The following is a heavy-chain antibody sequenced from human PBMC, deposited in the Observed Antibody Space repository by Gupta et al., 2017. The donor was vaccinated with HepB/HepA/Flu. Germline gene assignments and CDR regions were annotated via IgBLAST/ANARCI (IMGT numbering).Heavy chain of an antibody. CDR1: GGSVSGYY. J-gene: IGHJ5*02. CDR2: INHSGST. CDR3: ARGLLTYYYGSRGFDP. D-gene: IGHD3-10*01. V-gene: IGHV4-34*01. Sequence: QVQLQQWGAGLLKPSETLSLPCAVYGGSVSGYYWRWIRQPPGKGLEWIGEINHSGSTNYNPSLKSRVTISVDTSKNQFSLKLSSVTAADTAVYYCARGLLTYYYGSRGFDPWGQGTLVTVSS.